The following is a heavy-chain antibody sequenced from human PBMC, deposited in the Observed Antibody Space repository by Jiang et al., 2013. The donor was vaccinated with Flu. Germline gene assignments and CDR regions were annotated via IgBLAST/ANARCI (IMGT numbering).Heavy chain of an antibody. CDR1: GGTFSSYT. CDR2: IIPILGIA. D-gene: IGHD1-26*01. J-gene: IGHJ6*03. V-gene: IGHV1-69*04. Sequence: SGAEVKKPGSSVKVSCKASGGTFSSYTISWVRQAPGQGLEWMGRIIPILGIANYVQKFQGRVTITADKSTSTAYMELSSLRSEDTAVYYCARVGPGGLPRDYYYMDVWGKGTTVTVSS. CDR3: ARVGPGGLPRDYYYMDV.